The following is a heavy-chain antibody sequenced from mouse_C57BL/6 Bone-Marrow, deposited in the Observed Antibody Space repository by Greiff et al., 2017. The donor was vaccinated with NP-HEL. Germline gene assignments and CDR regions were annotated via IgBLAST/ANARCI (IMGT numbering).Heavy chain of an antibody. CDR1: GFNIKDYY. Sequence: VQLKESGAELVKPGASVKLSCTASGFNIKDYYMHWVKQRTEQGLEWIGRIDPEDGETKYAPKFQGKATITADTSSNTAYLQLRSLTSEDTAVYYCANPSSYYSNSYAMDYWGQGTSVTVSS. V-gene: IGHV14-2*01. CDR2: IDPEDGET. CDR3: ANPSSYYSNSYAMDY. D-gene: IGHD2-5*01. J-gene: IGHJ4*01.